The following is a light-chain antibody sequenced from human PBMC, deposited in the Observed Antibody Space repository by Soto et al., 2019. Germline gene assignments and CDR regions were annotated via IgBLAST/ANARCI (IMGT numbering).Light chain of an antibody. V-gene: IGKV3-20*01. CDR2: EAS. Sequence: EIVLTQSPGTQSLSPGERATLSCRASQSVSSSVAWYQQKPGLAPTLLISEASTRASGVPDRFTGGGSGTDFTLTIRRLEPEDFALYYCQQYAGSPITFGQGTRLEI. CDR1: QSVSSS. J-gene: IGKJ5*01. CDR3: QQYAGSPIT.